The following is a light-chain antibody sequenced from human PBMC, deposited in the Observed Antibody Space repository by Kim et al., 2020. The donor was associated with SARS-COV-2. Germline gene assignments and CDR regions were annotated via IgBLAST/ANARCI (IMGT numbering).Light chain of an antibody. CDR1: SSDVGSYNL. V-gene: IGLV2-23*02. J-gene: IGLJ2*01. CDR2: AVS. CDR3: CSYAGSSTVV. Sequence: QSALTQPASMSGSPGQSITISCTGTSSDVGSYNLVSWYQQHPGKAPKLMIYAVSMRPSGVSNRFSGSKSGNTASLTISGLQAEDEADYYCCSYAGSSTVVFGGGTKLTVL.